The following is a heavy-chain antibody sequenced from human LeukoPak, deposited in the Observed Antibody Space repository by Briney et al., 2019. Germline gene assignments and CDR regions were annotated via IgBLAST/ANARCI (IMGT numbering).Heavy chain of an antibody. Sequence: GGSLRLSCAVSGVSLDDYAMHWLRQIPGKGLQWVSLLNWDGASYYADSVKGRFTISRDSSKNSLYLQMNSLRAEDAAFYYCAKANYGSGSYSAFDIWGQGTMVTVSS. CDR1: GVSLDDYA. CDR2: LNWDGAS. J-gene: IGHJ3*02. D-gene: IGHD3-10*01. CDR3: AKANYGSGSYSAFDI. V-gene: IGHV3-43D*03.